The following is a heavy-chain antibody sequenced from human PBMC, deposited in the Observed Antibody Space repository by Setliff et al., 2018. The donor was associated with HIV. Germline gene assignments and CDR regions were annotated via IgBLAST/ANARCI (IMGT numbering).Heavy chain of an antibody. D-gene: IGHD1-26*01. V-gene: IGHV3-7*03. J-gene: IGHJ6*03. CDR1: GFAFSGFW. CDR3: ARVGAATASYYYYYMDV. CDR2: INEDGSKR. Sequence: GGSLRLSCAASGFAFSGFWMSWARQAPGKGLEWVANINEDGSKRYYVGSVRGRSTISRDNAKGSLYLQMNSLRADDTAVYYCARVGAATASYYYYYMDVWGRGATVTVSS.